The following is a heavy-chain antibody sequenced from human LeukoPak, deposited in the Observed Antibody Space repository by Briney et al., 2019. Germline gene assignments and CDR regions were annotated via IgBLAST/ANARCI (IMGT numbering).Heavy chain of an antibody. CDR1: GXXFXXXS. CDR3: ATSAGEDFEY. J-gene: IGHJ4*02. V-gene: IGHV3-53*04. CDR2: IYSGGST. Sequence: GGSLRLSCAASGXXFXXXSXXXXXXAXGXGLEWVSXIYSGGSTFYTDSVKGRFTISRHSSKNTMYLQMNSLRTEDTAMYYCATSAGEDFEYWGQGTLVTVSS. D-gene: IGHD3-10*01.